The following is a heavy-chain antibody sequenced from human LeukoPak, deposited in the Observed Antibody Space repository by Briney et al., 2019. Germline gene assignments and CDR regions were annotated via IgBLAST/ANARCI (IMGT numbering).Heavy chain of an antibody. CDR1: GFTVSSKF. Sequence: ARGSLRLSCAASGFTVSSKFMNWVRQAPGKGLEWVSVIYSGGSTYYADSVKGRFTISRDNAKNSLYLQMNSLRAEDTAVYYCARDRAANYMDVWGKGTTVTVSS. CDR2: IYSGGST. D-gene: IGHD5-18*01. CDR3: ARDRAANYMDV. V-gene: IGHV3-66*01. J-gene: IGHJ6*03.